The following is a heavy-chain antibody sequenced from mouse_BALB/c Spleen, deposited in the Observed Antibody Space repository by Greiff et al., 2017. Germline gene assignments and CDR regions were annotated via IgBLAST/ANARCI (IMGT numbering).Heavy chain of an antibody. CDR2: INPSSGYT. CDR3: ARGSYYGSSYGDAMDY. V-gene: IGHV1-4*01. D-gene: IGHD1-1*01. CDR1: GYTFTSYT. Sequence: QVQLKESGAELARPGASVKMSCKASGYTFTSYTMHWVKQRPGQGLEWIGYINPSSGYTNYNQKFKDKATLTADKSSSTAYMQLSSLTSEDSAVYYCARGSYYGSSYGDAMDYWGQGTSVTVSS. J-gene: IGHJ4*01.